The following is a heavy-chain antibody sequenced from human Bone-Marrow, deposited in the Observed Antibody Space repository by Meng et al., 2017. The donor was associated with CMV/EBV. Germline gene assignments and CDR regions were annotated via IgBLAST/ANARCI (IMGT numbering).Heavy chain of an antibody. D-gene: IGHD2-21*01. Sequence: GESLKISCAASGFTFRSYSMNWVRQAPGKGLEWVSSISSSSSYIYYADSVKGRFTISRDNAKNSLYLQMNSLRAEDTAVYYCASLWDAFDIWGQGTRVTGSS. V-gene: IGHV3-21*01. J-gene: IGHJ3*02. CDR2: ISSSSSYI. CDR1: GFTFRSYS. CDR3: ASLWDAFDI.